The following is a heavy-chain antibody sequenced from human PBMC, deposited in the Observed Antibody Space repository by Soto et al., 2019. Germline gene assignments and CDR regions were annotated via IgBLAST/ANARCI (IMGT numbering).Heavy chain of an antibody. V-gene: IGHV3-48*01. Sequence: GGSLRLSCAASGFTFSSYSMNWVRQAPGKGLEWVSYISSSSSTIYYADSVKGRFTISRDNAKNSLYLQMNSLRAEDTAVYYCARARRVSGRVFDYWGQGTLVTVSS. CDR1: GFTFSSYS. D-gene: IGHD1-1*01. CDR2: ISSSSSTI. J-gene: IGHJ4*02. CDR3: ARARRVSGRVFDY.